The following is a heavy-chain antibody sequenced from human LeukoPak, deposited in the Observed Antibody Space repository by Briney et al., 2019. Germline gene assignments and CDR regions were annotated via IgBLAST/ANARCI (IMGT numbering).Heavy chain of an antibody. J-gene: IGHJ3*02. D-gene: IGHD3-10*01. CDR3: ARRSPMVRGERAFDI. CDR2: FDPEDGET. V-gene: IGHV1-24*01. CDR1: GYTLTELS. Sequence: GASVKVSCKVSGYTLTELSMHWVRQAPGKGLEWMGGFDPEDGETIYAQKFQGRVTMTEDTSTDTAYMELSSLRSEDTAVYYCARRSPMVRGERAFDIWGQGTMVTVSS.